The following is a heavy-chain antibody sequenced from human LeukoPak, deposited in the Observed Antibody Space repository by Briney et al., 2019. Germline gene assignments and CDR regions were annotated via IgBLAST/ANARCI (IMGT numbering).Heavy chain of an antibody. CDR2: INHSGST. Sequence: SETLSLTCGVYGGSFSDYYWSWIRQPPGKGLEWIGEINHSGSTHYSPSLKSRVTMSVDTSKNQFSLKLSSVTAADTAVYYCVRSFLGGWYYFDYWGQGTLVTVSS. CDR3: VRSFLGGWYYFDY. J-gene: IGHJ4*02. D-gene: IGHD6-19*01. V-gene: IGHV4-34*01. CDR1: GGSFSDYY.